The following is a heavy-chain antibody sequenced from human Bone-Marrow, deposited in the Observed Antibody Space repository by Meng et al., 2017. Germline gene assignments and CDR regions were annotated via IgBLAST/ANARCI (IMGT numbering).Heavy chain of an antibody. CDR1: GFTFSSYS. CDR2: ISSSSSYI. Sequence: EAQLVESGGGLVKAGGALRLSCAASGFTFSSYSMNWVRQAPGKGLEWVSSISSSSSYIYYADSVKGRFTISRDNAKNSLYLQMNSLRAEDTAVYYCSRGDYERINDYWGQGTLVTVSS. V-gene: IGHV3-21*01. D-gene: IGHD4-17*01. CDR3: SRGDYERINDY. J-gene: IGHJ4*02.